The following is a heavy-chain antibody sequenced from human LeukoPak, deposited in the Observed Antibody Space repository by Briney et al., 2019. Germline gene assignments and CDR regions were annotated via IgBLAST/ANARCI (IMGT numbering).Heavy chain of an antibody. CDR3: ARVGSGWYYFDY. CDR1: GGSINSYY. CDR2: IYYSGST. D-gene: IGHD6-19*01. Sequence: SETLSVTCTVSGGSINSYYWSWIRQPRGKGLEWIGYIYYSGSTNYNRSLKSRVTISVDTSKNQFSLKLSSATAADTAVYYCARVGSGWYYFDYWGQGTLVTVSS. V-gene: IGHV4-59*01. J-gene: IGHJ4*02.